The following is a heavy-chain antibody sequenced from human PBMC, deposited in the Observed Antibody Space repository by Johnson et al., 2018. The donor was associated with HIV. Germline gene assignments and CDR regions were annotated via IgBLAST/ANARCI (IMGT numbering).Heavy chain of an antibody. D-gene: IGHD6-13*01. CDR2: ISYDGGSK. CDR3: AKDWGIAAAGTDAFDI. Sequence: QVQLVESGGGLVQPGRSLRLSCTTSGFTFSSYPMHWVRQAPGKGLEWVAIISYDGGSKYYADSVKGRFTVSRDNSKNTLYLQMNSLRAEDTAVYYCAKDWGIAAAGTDAFDIWGQGTMVTVSS. CDR1: GFTFSSYP. J-gene: IGHJ3*02. V-gene: IGHV3-30-3*02.